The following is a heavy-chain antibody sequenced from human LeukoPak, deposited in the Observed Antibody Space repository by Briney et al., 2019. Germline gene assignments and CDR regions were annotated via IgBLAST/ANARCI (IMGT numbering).Heavy chain of an antibody. CDR1: GFTFSSYE. J-gene: IGHJ6*04. CDR2: ISSSGSTI. D-gene: IGHD3-10*02. CDR3: AELGITMIGGV. V-gene: IGHV3-48*03. Sequence: GGSLRLSCAASGFTFSSYEMNWVRQAPGEGLEWGSYISSSGSTIYYADSVKGRFTISRDNAKNSLYLQMNSLRAEDTAVYYCAELGITMIGGVWGKGATVTISS.